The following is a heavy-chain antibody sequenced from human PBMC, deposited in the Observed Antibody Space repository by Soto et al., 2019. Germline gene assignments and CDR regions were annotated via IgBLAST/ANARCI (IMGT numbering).Heavy chain of an antibody. Sequence: PGGSLRLSCAASGFTFSSYAMSWVRQAPGKGLEWVSAISGSGGSTYYADSVKGRFTISRDNAKNTLYLQMSSLRAEDTAVYYCARDKHDYGDYEVGYMDVWGKGTTVTVSS. D-gene: IGHD4-17*01. CDR1: GFTFSSYA. CDR3: ARDKHDYGDYEVGYMDV. CDR2: ISGSGGST. J-gene: IGHJ6*03. V-gene: IGHV3-23*01.